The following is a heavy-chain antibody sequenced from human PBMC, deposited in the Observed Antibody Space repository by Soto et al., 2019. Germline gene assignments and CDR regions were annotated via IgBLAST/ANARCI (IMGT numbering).Heavy chain of an antibody. D-gene: IGHD3-3*01. J-gene: IGHJ3*02. Sequence: EVHLVESGGGLVQPGGSRRLSCAASGITFSNYWMTWVRQAPGKGLEWVANIKQDGSEKYYVDSVKGRFTISRDNAKNSLYLQMNSLRAEDTAVYYCARDQDDSSDAFDIWGQGTMVTVSS. CDR3: ARDQDDSSDAFDI. V-gene: IGHV3-7*01. CDR1: GITFSNYW. CDR2: IKQDGSEK.